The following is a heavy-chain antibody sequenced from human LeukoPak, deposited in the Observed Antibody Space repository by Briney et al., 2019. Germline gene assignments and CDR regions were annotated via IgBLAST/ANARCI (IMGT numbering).Heavy chain of an antibody. Sequence: SETLSLTCAVYGGSFSGYYWSWIRQPAGKGLEWIGRIYTSGSTNYNPSLKSRVTMSVDTSKNQFSLKLSSVAAADTAIYYCARVGQEWLVYYMDVWGKGTTVTVSS. D-gene: IGHD6-19*01. V-gene: IGHV4-59*10. CDR1: GGSFSGYY. J-gene: IGHJ6*03. CDR2: IYTSGST. CDR3: ARVGQEWLVYYMDV.